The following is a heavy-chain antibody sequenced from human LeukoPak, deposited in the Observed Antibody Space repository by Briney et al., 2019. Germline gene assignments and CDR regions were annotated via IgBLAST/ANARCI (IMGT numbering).Heavy chain of an antibody. D-gene: IGHD3-3*01. Sequence: SETLSLTCTISGGSISSSSYYWGWIRQPPGKGLEWIGSIYYSGSTYYNPSLKSRVTISVDTSKNQFSLKLSSVTAADTAAYYCARVWSGYFDYWGQGTLVTVSS. CDR1: GGSISSSSYY. V-gene: IGHV4-39*01. CDR2: IYYSGST. J-gene: IGHJ4*02. CDR3: ARVWSGYFDY.